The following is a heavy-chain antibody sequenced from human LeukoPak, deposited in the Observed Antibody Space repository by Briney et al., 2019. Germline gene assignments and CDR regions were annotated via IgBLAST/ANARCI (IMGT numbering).Heavy chain of an antibody. CDR2: INSDGSST. CDR3: ARKGSDYEDAFDI. D-gene: IGHD4-17*01. CDR1: EFTFSVYW. V-gene: IGHV3-74*01. Sequence: GGSLRLSCAVSEFTFSVYWMHWVRQAPGKGLVWVSRINSDGSSTSYADSVKGRFTISRDNAKNTLYLQMNSLRAEDTAVYYCARKGSDYEDAFDIWGQGTMVTVSS. J-gene: IGHJ3*02.